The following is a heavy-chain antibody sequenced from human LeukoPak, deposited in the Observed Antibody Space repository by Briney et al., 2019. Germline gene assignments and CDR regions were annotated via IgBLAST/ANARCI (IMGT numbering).Heavy chain of an antibody. V-gene: IGHV3-74*01. Sequence: GGSLRLSCAVSGFTFSTYWMHWVRLAPGKGLVWVSRINSDGTATHYADSVQGRFIISRDNAKNALYLQMNSLRVEDTAVYYCGRINEADSDWGQGALVTVSS. CDR3: GRINEADSD. CDR1: GFTFSTYW. D-gene: IGHD1-1*01. CDR2: INSDGTAT. J-gene: IGHJ4*02.